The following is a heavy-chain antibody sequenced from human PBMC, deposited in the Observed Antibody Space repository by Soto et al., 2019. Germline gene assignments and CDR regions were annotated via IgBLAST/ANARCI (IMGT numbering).Heavy chain of an antibody. Sequence: QVQLQESGPGLVKPSETLSLTCTVSGGSISSYYWSWIRQPPGKGLEWIGYIYYSGSTNYNPSLKSRVTISLDTSKNQFSLTLSSVAAADTAVYYCASLARAGGYYYYYMDVWGRGTTVTVSS. CDR1: GGSISSYY. CDR2: IYYSGST. CDR3: ASLARAGGYYYYYMDV. V-gene: IGHV4-59*08. D-gene: IGHD3-16*01. J-gene: IGHJ6*03.